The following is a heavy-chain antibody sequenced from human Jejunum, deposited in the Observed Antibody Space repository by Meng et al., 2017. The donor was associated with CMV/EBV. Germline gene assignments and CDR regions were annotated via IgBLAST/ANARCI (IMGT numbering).Heavy chain of an antibody. D-gene: IGHD1-26*01. CDR3: ARFSIVGRTNAFDI. Sequence: TDSTHCVSWVRQTPGKGVEWVSSIDIGSSTDYADSVKCRFTISSDNPKHTLILQMHNLRAEDTALYYCARFSIVGRTNAFDIWGHGTMVTVSS. V-gene: IGHV3-53*01. J-gene: IGHJ3*02. CDR2: IDIGSST. CDR1: TDSTHC.